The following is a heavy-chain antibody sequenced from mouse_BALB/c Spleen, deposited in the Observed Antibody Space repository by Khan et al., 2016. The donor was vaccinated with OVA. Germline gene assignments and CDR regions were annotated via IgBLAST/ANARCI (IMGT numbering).Heavy chain of an antibody. D-gene: IGHD4-1*01. V-gene: IGHV14-4*02. J-gene: IGHJ4*01. CDR3: TTGWGYAMDY. CDR2: IDPDNGDT. Sequence: VQLKESGADLVRSGASVKLSCIASGFNIRHYYLHWVKQRPEQGLEWIGWIDPDNGDTAYDPKFQGKATMTADTSSNTAYLQLSSLTSEDTAVYYCTTGWGYAMDYWGQGTSVTVSS. CDR1: GFNIRHYY.